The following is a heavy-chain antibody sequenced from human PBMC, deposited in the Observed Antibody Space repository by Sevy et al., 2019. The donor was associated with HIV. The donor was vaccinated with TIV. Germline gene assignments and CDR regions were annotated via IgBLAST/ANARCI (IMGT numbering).Heavy chain of an antibody. D-gene: IGHD2-2*01. J-gene: IGHJ4*02. Sequence: GESLKISCKGSGYTFSNYWIGWVRQMPGKGLEWMGVIYPGDSVTRYSPSFQGQVTMSADKSTSTAYLQWSSLKTSDTAIYYCARYPIVGDPAAEYYFDYWGQGTLVTVSS. CDR1: GYTFSNYW. CDR3: ARYPIVGDPAAEYYFDY. V-gene: IGHV5-51*01. CDR2: IYPGDSVT.